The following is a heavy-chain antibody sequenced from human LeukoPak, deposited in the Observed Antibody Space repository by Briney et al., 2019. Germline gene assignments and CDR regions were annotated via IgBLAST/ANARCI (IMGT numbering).Heavy chain of an antibody. J-gene: IGHJ3*02. CDR3: ARPTVDTAPFDI. Sequence: GGSLRLSCAASGFSFSIYGMSWVRQTPGNGLEWVSGISGSGGNTYYTDSVKGRFTISRDNTKNTLYLQMNSLRAEDTAVYYYARPTVDTAPFDIWGQGTIVTVSS. V-gene: IGHV3-23*01. CDR2: ISGSGGNT. D-gene: IGHD5-18*01. CDR1: GFSFSIYG.